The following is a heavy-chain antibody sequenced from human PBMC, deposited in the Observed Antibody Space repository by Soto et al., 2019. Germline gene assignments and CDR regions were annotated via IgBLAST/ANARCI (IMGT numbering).Heavy chain of an antibody. CDR3: ARDKGAYCGGDCYSTWFDP. CDR1: GYTFTSYG. J-gene: IGHJ5*02. D-gene: IGHD2-21*02. Sequence: QVQLVQSGAEVKKPGASVKVSCKASGYTFTSYGISWVRQAPGQGLEWMGGISAYNGNTNYAQKLQGRVTMTTDTSTRTDYMELRSLRSDDTAVYYCARDKGAYCGGDCYSTWFDPWGQGTLFTVSS. CDR2: ISAYNGNT. V-gene: IGHV1-18*01.